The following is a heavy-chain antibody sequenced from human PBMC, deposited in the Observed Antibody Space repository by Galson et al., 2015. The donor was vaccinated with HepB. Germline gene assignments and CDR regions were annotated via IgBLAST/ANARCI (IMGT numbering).Heavy chain of an antibody. V-gene: IGHV1-2*04. D-gene: IGHD3-10*01. CDR2: INPNSGGT. CDR1: GYTFTGYY. J-gene: IGHJ3*02. Sequence: SVTVSCKASGYTFTGYYMHWVRQAPGQGLEWMGWINPNSGGTNYAQKFQGWVTMTRDTSISTAYMELSRLRSDDTAVYYCARDLFPTNYYGSGSYKGDAFDIWGQGTMVTVSS. CDR3: ARDLFPTNYYGSGSYKGDAFDI.